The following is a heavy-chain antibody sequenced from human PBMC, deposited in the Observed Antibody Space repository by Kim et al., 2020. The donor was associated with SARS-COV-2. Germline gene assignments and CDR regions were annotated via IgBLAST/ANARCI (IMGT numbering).Heavy chain of an antibody. CDR3: AREPYGSGSYLY. CDR2: IIPIFGTA. Sequence: SVKVSCKASGGTFSSYAISWVRQAPGQGLEWMGGIIPIFGTANYAQKFQGRVTITADESTSTAYTELSSLRSEDTAVYYCAREPYGSGSYLYWGQGTLVTVSS. V-gene: IGHV1-69*13. J-gene: IGHJ4*02. CDR1: GGTFSSYA. D-gene: IGHD3-10*01.